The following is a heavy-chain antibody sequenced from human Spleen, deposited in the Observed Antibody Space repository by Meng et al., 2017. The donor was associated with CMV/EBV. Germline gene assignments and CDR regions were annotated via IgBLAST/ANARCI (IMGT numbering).Heavy chain of an antibody. D-gene: IGHD5-18*01. CDR2: INHSGST. V-gene: IGHV4-34*01. CDR1: VGSFSGNY. CDR3: AGGIGYSYGNGDY. J-gene: IGHJ4*02. Sequence: QVQQQQGGDGLWQPSATLSPTCAGDVGSFSGNYWSWIRQPPGKGLEWIGEINHSGSTNYNPSLKSRVTISVDTSKNQFSLKLSSVTAADTAVYYCAGGIGYSYGNGDYWGQGTLVTVSS.